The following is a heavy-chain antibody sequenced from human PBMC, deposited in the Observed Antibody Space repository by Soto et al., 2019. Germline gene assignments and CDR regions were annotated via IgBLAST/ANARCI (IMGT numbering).Heavy chain of an antibody. Sequence: XGSLRLACAADGVTFSSYDMSWVRQAPGKGLEWVSAISGSGGSTYYADSVKGRFTISRDNSKNTLYLQMNSLRAEDTAVYYCAKDLDIVATIVDSWGQGPLVTVSS. D-gene: IGHD5-12*01. CDR1: GVTFSSYD. CDR3: AKDLDIVATIVDS. J-gene: IGHJ4*02. V-gene: IGHV3-23*01. CDR2: ISGSGGST.